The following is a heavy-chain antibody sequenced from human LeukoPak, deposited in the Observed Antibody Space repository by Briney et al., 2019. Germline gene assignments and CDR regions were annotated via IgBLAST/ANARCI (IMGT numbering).Heavy chain of an antibody. CDR3: AKIAAAGTKYFQH. V-gene: IGHV3-30*02. Sequence: GGSLRLSCAASGFTFSSYGMHWVRQAPGKGLEWVAFIRYDGSNKYYADSVKGRFTISRDNSKNTLYLQMNSLRAEDTAEYYCAKIAAAGTKYFQHWGQGTLVTVSS. CDR2: IRYDGSNK. J-gene: IGHJ1*01. D-gene: IGHD6-13*01. CDR1: GFTFSSYG.